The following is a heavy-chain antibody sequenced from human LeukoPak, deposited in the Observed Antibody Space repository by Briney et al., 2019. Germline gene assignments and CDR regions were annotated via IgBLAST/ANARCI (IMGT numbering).Heavy chain of an antibody. CDR1: GFTFSTYT. CDR3: ARPSFVTGSYYPL. D-gene: IGHD1-26*01. Sequence: GGSLRLSFAASGFTFSTYTMNWVRQAPGKGLDWVSSISSRSSYIYYADSVNGRFTISRDNAKNSLYLQMNTLRAEDTAVYYCARPSFVTGSYYPLWGQGTLVAVSS. J-gene: IGHJ4*02. CDR2: ISSRSSYI. V-gene: IGHV3-21*01.